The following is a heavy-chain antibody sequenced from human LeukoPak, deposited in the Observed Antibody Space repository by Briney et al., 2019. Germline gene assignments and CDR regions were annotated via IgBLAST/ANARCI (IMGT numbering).Heavy chain of an antibody. D-gene: IGHD3-3*01. J-gene: IGHJ4*02. CDR3: ARAADGAYYDFWSGLFLDY. CDR1: GDTFTSYA. Sequence: SVKVSCKASGDTFTSYAISWVRQAPGQGLEWMGRIIPIFGTANYAQKFQGRVTITTDESTSTAYMELSSLRSEDTGVYYCARAADGAYYDFWSGLFLDYWGQGTLVTVSS. CDR2: IIPIFGTA. V-gene: IGHV1-69*05.